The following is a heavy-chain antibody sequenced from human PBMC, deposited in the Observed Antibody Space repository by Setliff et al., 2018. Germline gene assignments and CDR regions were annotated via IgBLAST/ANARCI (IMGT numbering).Heavy chain of an antibody. D-gene: IGHD5-12*01. CDR3: ARGQYNSGYYGEPSSYYFDS. V-gene: IGHV4-4*08. CDR1: GGPMNPYY. J-gene: IGHJ4*02. Sequence: SETLSLTCTVSGGPMNPYYWSWIRLPPGKELEWIGYVSASGSTKYSPSLESRLTIFMDSSKSQFSLWLSSVTAADTATYYCARGQYNSGYYGEPSSYYFDSWAQGTLVTVSS. CDR2: VSASGST.